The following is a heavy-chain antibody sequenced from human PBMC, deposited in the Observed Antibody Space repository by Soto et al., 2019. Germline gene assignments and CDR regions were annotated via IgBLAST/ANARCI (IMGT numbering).Heavy chain of an antibody. V-gene: IGHV4-31*03. D-gene: IGHD6-6*01. J-gene: IGHJ5*02. CDR1: GGSISSGGNS. CDR2: IQYSGST. Sequence: SETLSLTCTVSGGSISSGGNSWSWIRQHPGKGLEWIGYIQYSGSTYYNPSLKSRVTISVDTSKNQFSLKLSSVTAADTAVYYCARGATMYSSSSGWFDPWGQGTLVTVSS. CDR3: ARGATMYSSSSGWFDP.